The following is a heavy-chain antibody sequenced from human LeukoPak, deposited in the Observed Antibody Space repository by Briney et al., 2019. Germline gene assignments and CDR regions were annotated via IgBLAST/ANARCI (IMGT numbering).Heavy chain of an antibody. J-gene: IGHJ5*02. D-gene: IGHD5-18*01. V-gene: IGHV3-7*01. Sequence: GGSLRLSCAASGFTFSSYWMSWVRQAPGKGLEWVANIKQDGSEKYYVDSVKGRFTISRDNAKNSLYLQMNSLRAEDTAVYYCARDSGTGMATMGDWFDPWGQGTLVAVSS. CDR2: IKQDGSEK. CDR3: ARDSGTGMATMGDWFDP. CDR1: GFTFSSYW.